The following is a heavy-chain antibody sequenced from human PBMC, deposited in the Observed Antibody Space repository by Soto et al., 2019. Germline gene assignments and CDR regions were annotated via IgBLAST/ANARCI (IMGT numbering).Heavy chain of an antibody. CDR1: GFTFSSYA. CDR3: ARDRTLFGTGSTYYFDY. D-gene: IGHD1-1*01. V-gene: IGHV3-30-3*01. J-gene: IGHJ4*02. CDR2: MSYDGTNK. Sequence: QVQLVESGGSMVQPGRSLRLSCAASGFTFSSYAMHWVRQAPGKGLKWVAVMSYDGTNKYYADSVKGRFTISRDNSKNTLYLQMNSLRAEVTAVYYCARDRTLFGTGSTYYFDYWGQGTLVAVSS.